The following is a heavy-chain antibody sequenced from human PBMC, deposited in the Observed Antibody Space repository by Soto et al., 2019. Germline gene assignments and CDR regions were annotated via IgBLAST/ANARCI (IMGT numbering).Heavy chain of an antibody. Sequence: PSETLSLTCTVSGGSIFSHYWGWIRQPPGKGLEYIGYIYYSGSTNYNPSLKSRVTISVDMSREQFSLKLTSVTAADTAVYYCARGHNLGGSTFDIWVQGTSVTVSS. D-gene: IGHD3-16*01. CDR1: GGSIFSHY. CDR2: IYYSGST. J-gene: IGHJ3*02. CDR3: ARGHNLGGSTFDI. V-gene: IGHV4-59*11.